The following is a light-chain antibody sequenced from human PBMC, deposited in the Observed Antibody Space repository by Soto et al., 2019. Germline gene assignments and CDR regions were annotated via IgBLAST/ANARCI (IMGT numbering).Light chain of an antibody. CDR2: HAS. J-gene: IGKJ1*01. CDR3: QQSYSAPQT. CDR1: QCISSS. V-gene: IGKV1-39*01. Sequence: DIQMTQSPSSLSASVGDRVTLSCRASQCISSSLSWYLHKPGQAPNLLIYHASLLPGGVPSRFSGSGSGTDFTLTISSLQPEDFATYYCQQSYSAPQTFGEGTKVDIK.